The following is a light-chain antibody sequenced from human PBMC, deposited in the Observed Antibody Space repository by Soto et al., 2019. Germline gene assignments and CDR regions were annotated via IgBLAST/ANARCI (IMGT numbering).Light chain of an antibody. Sequence: DIQMTQSPSSLSASVGDRVTITCQASQDISNYLNWYQQKPGKAPKLLIYDASNLETGVPSRFSGSGSGTDFTFTISSLQPEVIATYYCQQYDNSLTFGGGTKVDIK. CDR1: QDISNY. V-gene: IGKV1-33*01. CDR2: DAS. J-gene: IGKJ4*01. CDR3: QQYDNSLT.